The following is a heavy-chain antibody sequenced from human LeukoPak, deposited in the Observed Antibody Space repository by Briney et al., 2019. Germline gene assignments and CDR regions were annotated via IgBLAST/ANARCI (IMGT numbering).Heavy chain of an antibody. Sequence: SEPLSLTCTVSGGSISSYYWSWIRQPAGTALEWIGRIYTSGTITYNPSLKSRVTMSVDTSKNQFSLKLSSVTAADTAVYYCARDSGTTGEVKFDPWGQGTLVTVSS. J-gene: IGHJ5*02. CDR1: GGSISSYY. D-gene: IGHD3-10*01. CDR3: ARDSGTTGEVKFDP. V-gene: IGHV4-4*07. CDR2: IYTSGTI.